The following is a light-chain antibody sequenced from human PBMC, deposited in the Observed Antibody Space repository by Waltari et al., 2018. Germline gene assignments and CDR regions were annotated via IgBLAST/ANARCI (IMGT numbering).Light chain of an antibody. Sequence: DIQMTQSPSSLSAYVGDKVTITCRASQGISNWIAWYQQKPGKAPKHLIYAASSLQSGVPSRFSGSGSETDYILIITSLQPEDFATYYCQQGYKNPFTFGPGTKLDIK. V-gene: IGKV1-12*01. CDR2: AAS. CDR3: QQGYKNPFT. CDR1: QGISNW. J-gene: IGKJ3*01.